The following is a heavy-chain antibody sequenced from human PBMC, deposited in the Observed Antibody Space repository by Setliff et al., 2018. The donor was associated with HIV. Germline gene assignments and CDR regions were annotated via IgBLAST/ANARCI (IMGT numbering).Heavy chain of an antibody. CDR1: GYTFTNYY. CDR3: ARCYYDSSGPTDAFDI. V-gene: IGHV1-69*10. Sequence: SVKVSCKASGYTFTNYYIHWVRQAPGQGLEWMGGIIPILGIANYAQKFQGRVTITADKSTSTAYMELSSLRSEDTAVYYCARCYYDSSGPTDAFDIWGQGTVVTVSS. D-gene: IGHD3-22*01. CDR2: IIPILGIA. J-gene: IGHJ3*02.